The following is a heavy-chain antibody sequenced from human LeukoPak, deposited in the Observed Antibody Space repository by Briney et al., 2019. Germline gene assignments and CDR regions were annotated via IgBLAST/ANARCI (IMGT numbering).Heavy chain of an antibody. J-gene: IGHJ3*02. V-gene: IGHV3-72*01. D-gene: IGHD2-2*01. CDR1: GFTFSSYA. CDR3: ARVRYCSSTTCRGAFDI. CDR2: TRNKANSYTT. Sequence: PGGSLRLSCAASGFTFSSYAMSWVRQAPGKGLEWVGRTRNKANSYTTEYAASVKGRFTISRDDSGKSLYLQMNSLKTEDTAVYYCARVRYCSSTTCRGAFDIWGQGTMVTVSS.